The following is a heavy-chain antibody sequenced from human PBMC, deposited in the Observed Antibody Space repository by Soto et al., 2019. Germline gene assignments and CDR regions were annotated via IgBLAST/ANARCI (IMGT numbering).Heavy chain of an antibody. J-gene: IGHJ5*02. D-gene: IGHD1-26*01. CDR2: FDPEDGET. CDR3: ATAGLRGASPGQGGLS. CDR1: GYTLTELS. Sequence: ASVKVSCKVSGYTLTELSMHWVRQAPGKGLEWMGGFDPEDGETIYAQKFQGRVTMTEDTSTDTAYMELSSLRSEDTAVYYCATAGLRGASPGQGGLSWGRGTLVTVSS. V-gene: IGHV1-24*01.